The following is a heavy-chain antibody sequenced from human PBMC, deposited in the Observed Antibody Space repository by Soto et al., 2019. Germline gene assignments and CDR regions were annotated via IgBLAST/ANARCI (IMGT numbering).Heavy chain of an antibody. J-gene: IGHJ6*02. CDR2: MNTNSDDT. Sequence: QVQLVQSGAEVKKPGASVQVSCKTSGYTFTSYDINWVRQAPGPGLEWVGWMNTNSDDTRSAQKFRGRLTLTRDKSMRAVYMKLSNLRPDDTAVYYCAREWSAAGHFYGMDVWGQGTTVAVSS. D-gene: IGHD6-13*01. V-gene: IGHV1-8*01. CDR1: GYTFTSYD. CDR3: AREWSAAGHFYGMDV.